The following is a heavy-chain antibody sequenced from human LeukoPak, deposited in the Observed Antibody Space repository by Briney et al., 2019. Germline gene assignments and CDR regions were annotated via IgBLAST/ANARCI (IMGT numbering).Heavy chain of an antibody. CDR3: ARDFGEMPNY. CDR2: IDPSGGST. Sequence: ASVKVSCKASGYTFTRYYMHWVRQAPGQALEWMGIIDPSGGSTSYAQKFQGGVTMTRDATTSTVYLELSSLRSEDTAVYYCARDFGEMPNYWGQGTLVTVSS. J-gene: IGHJ4*02. V-gene: IGHV1-46*01. D-gene: IGHD5-24*01. CDR1: GYTFTRYY.